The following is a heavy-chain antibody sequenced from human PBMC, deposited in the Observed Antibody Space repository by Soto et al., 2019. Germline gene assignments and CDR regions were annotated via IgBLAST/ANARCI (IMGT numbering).Heavy chain of an antibody. CDR1: GFTFSSYS. CDR2: ISSSSYI. J-gene: IGHJ4*02. Sequence: GGSLRLSCAASGFTFSSYSMNWVRQAPGKGLEWVSSISSSSYIYYADSVKGRFTISRDNAKNSLYLQMNSLRAEDTAVYYCAREAILAYSSGWYPDYWGQGTLVTVSS. D-gene: IGHD6-19*01. CDR3: AREAILAYSSGWYPDY. V-gene: IGHV3-21*01.